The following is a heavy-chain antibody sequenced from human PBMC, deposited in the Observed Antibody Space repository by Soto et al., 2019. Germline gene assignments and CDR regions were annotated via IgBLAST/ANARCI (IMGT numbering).Heavy chain of an antibody. J-gene: IGHJ5*02. V-gene: IGHV1-46*01. CDR1: GYSFTSYY. CDR2: INPSVGST. Sequence: QVQLVQSGAEVKKPGASVKVSCKASGYSFTSYYMYWVRQAPGQGLEWVGVINPSVGSTNYAQKFQGRVTMTRDTSTSTVYMELSSLRSEDTAMYYCARDQAGSSPWFDPWGRGTLVTVSS. CDR3: ARDQAGSSPWFDP.